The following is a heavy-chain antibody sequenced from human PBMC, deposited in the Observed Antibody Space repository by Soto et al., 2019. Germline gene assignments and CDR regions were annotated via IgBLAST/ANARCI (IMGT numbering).Heavy chain of an antibody. J-gene: IGHJ4*02. CDR3: ARSIVVATALDY. CDR1: GYTFTSYA. CDR2: IXAGNGXT. D-gene: IGHD2-21*02. V-gene: IGHV1-3*01. Sequence: XSVKVSCKASGYTFTSYAMHWVRQAPGQRLEWMGWIXAGNGXTKYSQKFQGXXTITRDTXXSTDYMELSSLRSEDTAVYYCARSIVVATALDYWGQGTLVTVPS.